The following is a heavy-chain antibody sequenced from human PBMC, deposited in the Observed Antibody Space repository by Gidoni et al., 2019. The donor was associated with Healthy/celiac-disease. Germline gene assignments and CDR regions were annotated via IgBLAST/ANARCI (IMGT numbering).Heavy chain of an antibody. CDR3: ARLSNIRYSSSFQWYFDL. D-gene: IGHD6-13*01. CDR1: GGSISSSSYY. CDR2: IYYSGST. V-gene: IGHV4-39*01. Sequence: QLQLQESGPGLVKPSETLSLTCTVSGGSISSSSYYWGWIRQPPGKGLEWIGSIYYSGSTYYNPSLKSRVTISVDTSKNQFSLKLSSVTAADTAVYYCARLSNIRYSSSFQWYFDLWGRGTLVTVSS. J-gene: IGHJ2*01.